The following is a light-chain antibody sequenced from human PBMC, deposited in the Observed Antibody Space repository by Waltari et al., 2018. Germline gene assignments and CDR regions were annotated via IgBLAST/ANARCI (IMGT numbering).Light chain of an antibody. Sequence: NFMLTQPHSVSESQGKTVTISCTRSSCSIASNNVQWYQQRPGSSPTPMIFEDNQRPSGVPDRFSGSIDSSSNSASLTISGLKTEDEADYYCQSYDSSTHVVFGGGTKLTVL. V-gene: IGLV6-57*01. J-gene: IGLJ2*01. CDR2: EDN. CDR1: SCSIASNN. CDR3: QSYDSSTHVV.